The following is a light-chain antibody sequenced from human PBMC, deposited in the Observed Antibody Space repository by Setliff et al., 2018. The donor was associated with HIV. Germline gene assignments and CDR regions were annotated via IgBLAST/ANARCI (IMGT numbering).Light chain of an antibody. CDR3: CSFARGRPYV. J-gene: IGLJ1*01. V-gene: IGLV2-23*02. CDR2: EVT. CDR1: SGDVGNYNL. Sequence: QSALTPPASVSRSPGQSITISCTGTSGDVGNYNLVSWYQHHPGKAPKLIIYEVTKRPSGVSNRFSGSKSGNTAALTISGLQAEDEGDYFCCSFARGRPYVFGTGTKVTVL.